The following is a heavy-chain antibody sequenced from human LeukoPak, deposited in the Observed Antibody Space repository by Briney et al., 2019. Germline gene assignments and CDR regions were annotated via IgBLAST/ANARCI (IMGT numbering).Heavy chain of an antibody. CDR1: GGSISSYY. D-gene: IGHD2-21*02. CDR2: IYYSGST. J-gene: IGHJ2*01. CDR3: ARECGGDCYSNWYFDL. V-gene: IGHV4-59*08. Sequence: SETLSLTCTVSGGSISSYYWSWIRQPPGKGLEWIGYIYYSGSTYYNPSLKSRVTISVDTSKNQFSLKLSSVTAADTAVYYCARECGGDCYSNWYFDLWGRGTLVTVSS.